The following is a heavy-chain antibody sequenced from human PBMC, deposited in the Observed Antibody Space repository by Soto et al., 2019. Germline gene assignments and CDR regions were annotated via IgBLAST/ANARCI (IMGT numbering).Heavy chain of an antibody. D-gene: IGHD3-3*01. V-gene: IGHV4-30-2*01. J-gene: IGHJ6*02. CDR3: AREMTIFGVAPGGGVDV. Sequence: PSETLSLTCAVSGGSINTFDFSWSWIRQPPGRGLEWIGSIYQSGRTYYIPSLKSRVTMSLVKSKNQFSLKINSVVAADTAIYYCAREMTIFGVAPGGGVDVWGQGTTVTVSS. CDR2: IYQSGRT. CDR1: GGSINTFDFS.